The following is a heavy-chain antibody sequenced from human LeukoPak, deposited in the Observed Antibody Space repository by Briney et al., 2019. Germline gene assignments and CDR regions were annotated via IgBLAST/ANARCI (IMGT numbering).Heavy chain of an antibody. CDR2: VRGSDAGT. J-gene: IGHJ4*02. V-gene: IGHV3-23*01. CDR1: GFTFSSYA. CDR3: AKSRGGSYYSGSDY. D-gene: IGHD1-26*01. Sequence: GGSLRLSCAASGFTFSSYAMNWVRQAPGKGLEWVSAVRGSDAGTSYADSVKGRFTISGDNSKNTLDLQMNSLRAEDTAVYYCAKSRGGSYYSGSDYWGQGTLVTVSS.